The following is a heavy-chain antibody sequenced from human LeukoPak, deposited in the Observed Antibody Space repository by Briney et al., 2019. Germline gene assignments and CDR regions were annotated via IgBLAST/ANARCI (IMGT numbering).Heavy chain of an antibody. V-gene: IGHV3-33*01. D-gene: IGHD2-15*01. CDR2: IWNDGGNK. Sequence: PGRSLRLSCAASGFTFSSSGMHWVRQAPAKGLEWVAVIWNDGGNKDYADSVKGRFTISRENSKNKLYLQMNSLRAEDTAVYYCARDRCSGCSCYSEWYLDLWGRGTLVTVSS. CDR3: ARDRCSGCSCYSEWYLDL. J-gene: IGHJ2*01. CDR1: GFTFSSSG.